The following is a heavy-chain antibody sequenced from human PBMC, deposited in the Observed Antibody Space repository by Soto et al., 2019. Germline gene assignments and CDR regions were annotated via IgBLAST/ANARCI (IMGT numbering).Heavy chain of an antibody. J-gene: IGHJ4*02. CDR1: GGSISSYY. CDR3: ARGGTGYSGYDYGY. D-gene: IGHD5-12*01. Sequence: SETLSLTCTVSGGSISSYYWSWIRQPPGKGLEWIGYIYYSGSTNYNPSLKSRVTISVDTSKNQFSLKLSSVTAADTAVYYCARGGTGYSGYDYGYWGQGTLVTVSS. V-gene: IGHV4-59*01. CDR2: IYYSGST.